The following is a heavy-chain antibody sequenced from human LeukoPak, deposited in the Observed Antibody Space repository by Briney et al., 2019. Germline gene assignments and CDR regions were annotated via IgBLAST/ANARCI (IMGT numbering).Heavy chain of an antibody. V-gene: IGHV3-21*01. CDR2: ISSSSSYI. CDR1: GFTFSSYS. J-gene: IGHJ6*03. Sequence: GGSLRLSCAASGFTFSSYSMNWVRQAPGKGLEWVSSISSSSSYIYYADSVKGRFTISRDNAKNSLYLQMNSLRAEDTAVYYCARERLVVVPAAINYYYYYMDVWGKGTTVTVSS. D-gene: IGHD2-2*01. CDR3: ARERLVVVPAAINYYYYYMDV.